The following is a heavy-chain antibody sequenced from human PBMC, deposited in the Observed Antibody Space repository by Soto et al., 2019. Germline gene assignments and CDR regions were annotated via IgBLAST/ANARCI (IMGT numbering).Heavy chain of an antibody. V-gene: IGHV1-46*01. CDR1: GYPFTSYY. CDR3: ATCRDSSSWYGMDV. D-gene: IGHD6-13*01. CDR2: INPSGGST. J-gene: IGHJ6*02. Sequence: XSVKVACTASGYPFTSYYMRWVRQAPGQGLEWMGIINPSGGSTSYAQKFQGRVTMTRDTSTSTVYMELSSLRSEDTAVYYCATCRDSSSWYGMDVWGQGTTVTVSS.